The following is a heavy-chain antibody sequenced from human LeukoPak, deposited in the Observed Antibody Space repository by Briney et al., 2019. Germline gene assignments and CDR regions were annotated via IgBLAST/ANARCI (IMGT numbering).Heavy chain of an antibody. V-gene: IGHV4-61*02. CDR3: ARDQLSIFGVVLAAMDV. Sequence: SETLSLTCTVSGSSISSGSYYWSWIRQPAGKGLEWIGRIYTSGSTNYNPSLKSRVTISVDTSKNQFSLKLSSVTAADTAVYYCARDQLSIFGVVLAAMDVWGQGTTVTVSS. J-gene: IGHJ6*02. CDR1: GSSISSGSYY. CDR2: IYTSGST. D-gene: IGHD3-3*01.